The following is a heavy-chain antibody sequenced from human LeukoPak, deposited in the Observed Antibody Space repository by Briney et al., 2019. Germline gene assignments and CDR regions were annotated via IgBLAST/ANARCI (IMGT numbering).Heavy chain of an antibody. D-gene: IGHD1-1*01. V-gene: IGHV5-10-1*01. J-gene: IGHJ3*02. Sequence: GESLKISRKGSGYSLTSYWISWVRQMPGKGPGWVGRIDPSDSYTNYSPSFQGHVTISADKSISTAYLQWSSLKASDTAMYYCARLDDNWNDGYAFDIWGQGTMVTVSS. CDR1: GYSLTSYW. CDR2: IDPSDSYT. CDR3: ARLDDNWNDGYAFDI.